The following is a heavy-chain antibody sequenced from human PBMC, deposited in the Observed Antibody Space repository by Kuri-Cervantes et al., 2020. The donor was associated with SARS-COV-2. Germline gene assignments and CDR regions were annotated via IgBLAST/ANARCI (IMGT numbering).Heavy chain of an antibody. CDR1: GFTFSSYG. V-gene: IGHV3-30*03. Sequence: GESLKISCAASGFTFSSYGMHWVRQAPGKGLEWVAVISHDGSNNYYADSVKGRFTISRDNSKNTLYLQMNSLRAEDTAVYYCARRGVAAAGSYYYYGMDVWGQGTTVTVSS. D-gene: IGHD6-13*01. CDR2: ISHDGSNN. J-gene: IGHJ6*02. CDR3: ARRGVAAAGSYYYYGMDV.